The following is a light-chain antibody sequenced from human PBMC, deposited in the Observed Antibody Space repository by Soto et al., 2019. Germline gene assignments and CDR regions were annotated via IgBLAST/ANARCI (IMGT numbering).Light chain of an antibody. Sequence: EVMMTQSPGTLSASPGERATLSCRASQSVSSNLAWYQQKPGQAPRLLIYAVSTRATGIPARFSGSGSGTEFTLTISSLQSEDFAVYYCQLYNKWPLTFVPGTKVEI. V-gene: IGKV3-15*01. J-gene: IGKJ1*01. CDR3: QLYNKWPLT. CDR1: QSVSSN. CDR2: AVS.